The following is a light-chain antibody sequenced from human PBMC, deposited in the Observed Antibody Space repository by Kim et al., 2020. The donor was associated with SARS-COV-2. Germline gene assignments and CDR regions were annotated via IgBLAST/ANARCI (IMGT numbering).Light chain of an antibody. V-gene: IGLV2-8*01. CDR1: SSDVGGQKY. Sequence: QSALTQPPSASGSPGQSVTISCTGTSSDVGGQKYVSWYQQQPGKDPKLMIYEVNRRPSGVPDRFSGSKSGNTASLTVSRLQAEDEADYYCTSYGGSNNLVIGGGTQLSVL. J-gene: IGLJ2*01. CDR2: EVN. CDR3: TSYGGSNNLV.